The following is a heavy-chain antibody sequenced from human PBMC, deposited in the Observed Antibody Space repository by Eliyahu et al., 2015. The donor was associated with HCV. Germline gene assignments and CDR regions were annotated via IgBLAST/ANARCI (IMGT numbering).Heavy chain of an antibody. CDR1: GFTFSSYE. Sequence: EVQLVESGGGLVQPGGSLRLSCAASGFTFSSYEMNWVRQAPGKGLEWVSYISSSGSTIYYADSVKGRFHHLQRQRQELTVSANERPEAEDTAVYYCARDGKNWYFDLWGRGTLVTVSS. CDR3: ARDGKNWYFDL. D-gene: IGHD1-26*01. J-gene: IGHJ2*01. V-gene: IGHV3-48*03. CDR2: ISSSGSTI.